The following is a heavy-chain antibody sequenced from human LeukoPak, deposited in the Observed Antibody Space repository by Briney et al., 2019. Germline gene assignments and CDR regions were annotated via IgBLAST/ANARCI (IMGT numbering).Heavy chain of an antibody. D-gene: IGHD6-19*01. Sequence: GGSLRLSCAASGFTFSAYSMNWVRQAPGKGLDWVSYICSRSFTIYYADSVKGRFTIYRDNAKNSLYLEMNSLRDEDTAVYYCARSVIAVAGYDAFDIWGQGTVVTVPS. J-gene: IGHJ3*02. CDR2: ICSRSFTI. V-gene: IGHV3-48*02. CDR3: ARSVIAVAGYDAFDI. CDR1: GFTFSAYS.